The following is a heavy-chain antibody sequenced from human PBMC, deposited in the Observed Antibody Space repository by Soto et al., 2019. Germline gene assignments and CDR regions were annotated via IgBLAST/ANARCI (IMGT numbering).Heavy chain of an antibody. D-gene: IGHD2-15*01. Sequence: ASVKVSCKASGYTFTSYAMHWVRQAPGQRLEWMGWINAGNGNTKYSQKFQGRVTITRDTSASTAYMELSSLRSEDTAVYYCARSISCSGGSCYWPWFDPWGEGTLVTGCS. V-gene: IGHV1-3*01. CDR1: GYTFTSYA. J-gene: IGHJ5*02. CDR2: INAGNGNT. CDR3: ARSISCSGGSCYWPWFDP.